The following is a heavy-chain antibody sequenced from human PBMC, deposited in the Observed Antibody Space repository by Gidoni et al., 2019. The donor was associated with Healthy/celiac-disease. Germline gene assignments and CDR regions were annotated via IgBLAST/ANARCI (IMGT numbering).Heavy chain of an antibody. Sequence: QVQLVESGGVVVQPGRSLRLSCAASGLTFSLYGMHWGRPAPGQGLEWVEVISYDGSNKYYADSVKGRFTISRDNSKNTLYLQMNSLRAEDTAVYYCAKDQDIAVFCSSTSCYPLDYWGQGTLVTVSS. D-gene: IGHD2-2*01. CDR1: GLTFSLYG. CDR3: AKDQDIAVFCSSTSCYPLDY. J-gene: IGHJ4*02. V-gene: IGHV3-30*18. CDR2: ISYDGSNK.